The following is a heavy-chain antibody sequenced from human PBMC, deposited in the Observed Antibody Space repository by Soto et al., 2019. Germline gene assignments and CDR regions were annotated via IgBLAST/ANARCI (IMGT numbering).Heavy chain of an antibody. CDR2: ISAYNGNT. Sequence: ASVKVSCKASGYTFTSYGISWVRQAPGQGLEWMGWISAYNGNTNYAQKLRGRVTMTTDTSTSTAYMELRSLRSDDTAVYYCARDLASYGDYGRWFDPWGQGTLVTVSS. D-gene: IGHD4-17*01. CDR3: ARDLASYGDYGRWFDP. V-gene: IGHV1-18*01. J-gene: IGHJ5*02. CDR1: GYTFTSYG.